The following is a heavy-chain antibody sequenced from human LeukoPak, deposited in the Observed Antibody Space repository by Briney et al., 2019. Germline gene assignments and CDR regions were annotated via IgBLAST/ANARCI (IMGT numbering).Heavy chain of an antibody. CDR2: IYYSGST. CDR3: ARTPIYYFDNSGYYN. Sequence: PSETLSLTCTVSGGSISSYYWSWIRQPPGKGLERIGYIYYSGSTNYNPSLKSRVTISVDTSKNQFSLKLTSVTAADTAVYYCARTPIYYFDNSGYYNWGQGTLVTVSS. V-gene: IGHV4-59*12. J-gene: IGHJ4*02. CDR1: GGSISSYY. D-gene: IGHD3-22*01.